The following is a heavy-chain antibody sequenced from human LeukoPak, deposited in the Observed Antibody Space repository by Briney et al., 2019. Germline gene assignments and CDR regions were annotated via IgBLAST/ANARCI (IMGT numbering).Heavy chain of an antibody. V-gene: IGHV4-61*01. Sequence: SETLSLTCTVSGGSVSSGSYYWSWIRQPPGKGLEWIGYIYYSGSTNYNPSLKSRVTISVDTSKNQFSLKLSSVTAADTAVYYCAGLVGRYSSGLYYYYFDYWGQGTLVTVSS. CDR1: GGSVSSGSYY. J-gene: IGHJ4*02. CDR2: IYYSGST. CDR3: AGLVGRYSSGLYYYYFDY. D-gene: IGHD3-22*01.